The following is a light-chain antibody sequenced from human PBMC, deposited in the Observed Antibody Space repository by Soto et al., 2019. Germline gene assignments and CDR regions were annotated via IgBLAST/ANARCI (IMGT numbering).Light chain of an antibody. CDR1: QRIRW. Sequence: DIQMTQSPSTLSASIGDRVTITCRASQRIRWVAWYQQKPGKAPYLVIHEASSLGSGVPSRFSGSVSGTEFTLTISALHPDHSGTYYCQQYSIFPWTFGQGTTVDIK. V-gene: IGKV1-5*03. CDR3: QQYSIFPWT. J-gene: IGKJ1*01. CDR2: EAS.